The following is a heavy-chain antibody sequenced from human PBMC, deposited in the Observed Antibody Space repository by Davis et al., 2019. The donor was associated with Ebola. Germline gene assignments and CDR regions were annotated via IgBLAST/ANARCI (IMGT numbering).Heavy chain of an antibody. CDR2: ISYDGSMK. Sequence: GESLKISCTASGFTVSSNHMSWVRQAPGKGLEWVAAISYDGSMKYYADSVKGRFSISRDNSKNTLYQQMNSLRADDTAVYYCAKATGMGTTGSSDYWGQGTLVTVSS. CDR1: GFTVSSNH. V-gene: IGHV3-30*18. CDR3: AKATGMGTTGSSDY. J-gene: IGHJ4*02. D-gene: IGHD4-17*01.